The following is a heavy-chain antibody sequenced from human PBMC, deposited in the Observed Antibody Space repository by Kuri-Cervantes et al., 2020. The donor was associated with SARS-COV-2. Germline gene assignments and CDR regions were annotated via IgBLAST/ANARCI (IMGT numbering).Heavy chain of an antibody. V-gene: IGHV1-46*01. CDR1: GYTFTSYY. CDR3: ARHNGYLTTLTIIDY. D-gene: IGHD5-24*01. J-gene: IGHJ4*02. CDR2: INPSGGST. Sequence: ASVKVSCKASGYTFTSYYMHWVRQAPGQGLEWMGIINPSGGSTSYAQKFQGRVTMTRDTSISTAYMELSRLRSDDTAMYYCARHNGYLTTLTIIDYWGQGTLVTVSS.